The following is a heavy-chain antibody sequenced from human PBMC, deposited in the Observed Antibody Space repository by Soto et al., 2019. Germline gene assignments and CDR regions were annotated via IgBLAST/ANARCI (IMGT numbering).Heavy chain of an antibody. V-gene: IGHV4-34*01. CDR2: INHSGSA. CDR1: GGSFSGYY. Sequence: SETLSLTCAVYGGSFSGYYWSWIRQPPGKGLEWIGEINHSGSANYNPSLKSRVTISVDTSKNQFSLKLSSVTAADTAVYYCARDSIRAAFDYWGQGTLVTVSS. J-gene: IGHJ4*02. D-gene: IGHD6-13*01. CDR3: ARDSIRAAFDY.